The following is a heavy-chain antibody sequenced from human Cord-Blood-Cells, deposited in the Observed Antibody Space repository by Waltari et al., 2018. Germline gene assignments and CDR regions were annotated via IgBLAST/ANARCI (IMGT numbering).Heavy chain of an antibody. Sequence: QVQLQQWGAGLLKPSETLSLTCAVYGGSFSGYYWPWIRQPPGQGLEWIGEINHSGSTNYNPSLKSRVTISVDTSKNQFSLKLSSVTAADTAVYYCARGPLYYYGSGSYYKDPYFDYWGQGTLVTVSS. D-gene: IGHD3-10*01. J-gene: IGHJ4*02. V-gene: IGHV4-34*01. CDR2: INHSGST. CDR1: GGSFSGYY. CDR3: ARGPLYYYGSGSYYKDPYFDY.